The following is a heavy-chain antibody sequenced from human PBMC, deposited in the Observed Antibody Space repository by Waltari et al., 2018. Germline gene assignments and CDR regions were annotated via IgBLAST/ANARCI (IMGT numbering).Heavy chain of an antibody. CDR1: GGSFSGYY. CDR2: INHSGST. J-gene: IGHJ4*02. Sequence: QVQLQQWGAGLLKPSETLSLSCAVYGGSFSGYYWIWIRQPPGKGLEWIGEINHSGSTNYNPSLKSRVTISVDTSKNQFSLKLSSVTAADTAVYYCARGVRDGYRSGLTYFDYWGQGTLVTVSS. V-gene: IGHV4-34*01. CDR3: ARGVRDGYRSGLTYFDY. D-gene: IGHD5-12*01.